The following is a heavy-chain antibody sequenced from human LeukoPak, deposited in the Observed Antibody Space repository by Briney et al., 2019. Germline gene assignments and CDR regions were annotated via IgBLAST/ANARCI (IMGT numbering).Heavy chain of an antibody. D-gene: IGHD2-21*02. CDR1: GDSTSSYY. CDR3: ARRVTSNCFDP. CDR2: MHYSGSS. V-gene: IGHV4-59*08. Sequence: PSETLSLTCTVSGDSTSSYYWSWIRQPPGKGLEWIGYMHYSGSSNYNPSLKSRVTTSVDTSQNQFSLKLRSVTAADTAVYYCARRVTSNCFDPWGQGTLVTVIS. J-gene: IGHJ5*02.